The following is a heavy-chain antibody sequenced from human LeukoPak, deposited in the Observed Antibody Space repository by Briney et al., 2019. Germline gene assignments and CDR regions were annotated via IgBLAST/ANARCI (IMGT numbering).Heavy chain of an antibody. D-gene: IGHD2-2*01. Sequence: GESLKISCKGSGYSFTSYWIGWVRQMPGKGPEWMGIIYPGDSDTRYSPSFQGQVTIPADKSISTADLQWSSLKASDTAMYYCARRYCSSTSCYEDYWGQGTLVTVSS. V-gene: IGHV5-51*01. J-gene: IGHJ4*02. CDR3: ARRYCSSTSCYEDY. CDR1: GYSFTSYW. CDR2: IYPGDSDT.